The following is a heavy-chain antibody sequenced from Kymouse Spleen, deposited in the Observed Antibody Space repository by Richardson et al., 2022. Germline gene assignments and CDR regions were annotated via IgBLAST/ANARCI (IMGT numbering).Heavy chain of an antibody. Sequence: QVQLVESGGGVVQPGRSLRLSCAASGFTFSSYGMHWVRQAPGKGLEWVAVIWYDGSNKYYADSVKGRFTISRDNSKNTLYLQMNSLRAEDTAVYYCARDTLYSGSYLDAFDIWGQGTMVTVSS. D-gene: IGHD1-26*01. V-gene: IGHV3-33*01. CDR1: GFTFSSYG. CDR2: IWYDGSNK. J-gene: IGHJ3*02. CDR3: ARDTLYSGSYLDAFDI.